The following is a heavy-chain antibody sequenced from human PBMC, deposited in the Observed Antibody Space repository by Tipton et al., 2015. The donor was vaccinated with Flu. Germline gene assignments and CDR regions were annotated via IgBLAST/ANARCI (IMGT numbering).Heavy chain of an antibody. Sequence: LRLSCAVYGGSFSGYYWSWIRQPPGKGLEWIGEINHSGSTTYNPSLKSRVTISVDTSKNQFSLKLSSVTAADTAVYYCARGYCSGGSCSYWYFDLWGRGTLVTVSS. J-gene: IGHJ2*01. V-gene: IGHV4-34*01. D-gene: IGHD2-15*01. CDR3: ARGYCSGGSCSYWYFDL. CDR1: GGSFSGYY. CDR2: INHSGST.